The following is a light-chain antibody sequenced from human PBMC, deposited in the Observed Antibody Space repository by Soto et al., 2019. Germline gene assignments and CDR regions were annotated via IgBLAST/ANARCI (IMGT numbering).Light chain of an antibody. J-gene: IGKJ4*01. V-gene: IGKV3-11*01. CDR1: RSVNNY. CDR2: DAS. Sequence: EIVLTQSPATLSLSPGERATLSCRASRSVNNYLAWYQQRPGQAPRLLIYDASTRATGIPARFSGSGSGTDFTLTISSLEPEDFAVYYCQQRANWPLTFGGGTKVDIK. CDR3: QQRANWPLT.